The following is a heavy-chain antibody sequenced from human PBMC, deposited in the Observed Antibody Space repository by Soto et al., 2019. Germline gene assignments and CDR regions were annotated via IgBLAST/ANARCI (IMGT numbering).Heavy chain of an antibody. Sequence: EASVKVSCKASGYAFTSYGISWVRQAPGQGPEWMGWISAYNGNTNYAQKLQGRVTMTTDTSTSTAYMELRSLRSDDTAVYSCARGISVYDAFDIWGQGTMVTVS. J-gene: IGHJ3*02. CDR3: ARGISVYDAFDI. D-gene: IGHD1-20*01. V-gene: IGHV1-18*01. CDR2: ISAYNGNT. CDR1: GYAFTSYG.